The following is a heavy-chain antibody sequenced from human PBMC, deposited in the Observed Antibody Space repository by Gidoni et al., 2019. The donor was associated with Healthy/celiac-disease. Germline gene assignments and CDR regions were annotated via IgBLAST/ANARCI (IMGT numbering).Heavy chain of an antibody. V-gene: IGHV4-59*01. J-gene: IGHJ5*02. CDR2: IYYSGST. CDR1: GGSISSYY. CDR3: AREVIVVVPAAVRGHNWFDP. Sequence: QVQLQESGPGLVKPSETLSLTCTVSGGSISSYYWSWIRQPPGTGLEWIGYIYYSGSTNYNPSLKSRVTISVDTSKNQFSLKLSSVTAADTAVYYCAREVIVVVPAAVRGHNWFDPWGQGTLVTVSS. D-gene: IGHD2-2*01.